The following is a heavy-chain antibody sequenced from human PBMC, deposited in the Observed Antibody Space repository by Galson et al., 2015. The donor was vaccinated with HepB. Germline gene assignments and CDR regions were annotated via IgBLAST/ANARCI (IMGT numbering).Heavy chain of an antibody. CDR1: GGSFIGYY. CDR3: ASHRLGRRAFDI. J-gene: IGHJ3*02. Sequence: SETLSLTCAVHGGSFIGYYWSWLRQPPGRELEWIGEISQSTITSYNPSLRSRVTISLDTSKTQFFLNLTSVTAADTAVYYCASHRLGRRAFDIWGQGTMATVSS. V-gene: IGHV4-34*01. CDR2: ISQSTIT. D-gene: IGHD3-9*01.